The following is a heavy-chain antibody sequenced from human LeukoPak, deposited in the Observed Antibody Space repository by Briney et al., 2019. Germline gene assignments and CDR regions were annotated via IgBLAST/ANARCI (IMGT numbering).Heavy chain of an antibody. CDR1: GFTFSSYA. CDR2: ISYDGSNK. Sequence: GGSLRLSCAASGFTFSSYAMHGVREAPGKGLEGVAVISYDGSNKYYADSVKGRFTISRDNSKNTLYLQLNSLRAADTAVYYCARVTIPWAYYYYYGMDVWGQGTTVTVSS. CDR3: ARVTIPWAYYYYYGMDV. J-gene: IGHJ6*02. D-gene: IGHD3-16*01. V-gene: IGHV3-30-3*01.